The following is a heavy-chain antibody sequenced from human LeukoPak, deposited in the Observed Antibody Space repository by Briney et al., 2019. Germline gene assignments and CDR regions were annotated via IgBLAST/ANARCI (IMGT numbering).Heavy chain of an antibody. CDR2: ISGSDDNT. V-gene: IGHV3-23*01. J-gene: IGHJ4*02. CDR3: AKDRASAYYPYSFDY. Sequence: AGGSLRLSCAASGLTFSSYAMTWVRQAPGKGLEWVSAISGSDDNTCYADSVKGRFTISRDNSKNTLYLQMNSLRAEDTAGYYCAKDRASAYYPYSFDYWGQGTLVTVSS. D-gene: IGHD3-22*01. CDR1: GLTFSSYA.